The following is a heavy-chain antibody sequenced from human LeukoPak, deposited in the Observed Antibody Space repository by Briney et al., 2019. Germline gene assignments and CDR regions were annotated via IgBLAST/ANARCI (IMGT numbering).Heavy chain of an antibody. J-gene: IGHJ4*02. CDR1: GFTVSSNY. CDR2: IYSGGST. CDR3: AKEGGAVYSSSWYDY. Sequence: PGGSLRLSCAASGFTVSSNYMSWVRQAPGKGLEWVSVIYSGGSTYYADSVKGRFTISRDNSKNTLYLQMNSLRTEDTALYYCAKEGGAVYSSSWYDYWGQGTLVTVSS. D-gene: IGHD6-13*01. V-gene: IGHV3-53*05.